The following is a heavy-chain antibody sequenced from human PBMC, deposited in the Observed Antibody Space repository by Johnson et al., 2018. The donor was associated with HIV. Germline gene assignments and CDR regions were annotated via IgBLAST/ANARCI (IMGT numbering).Heavy chain of an antibody. Sequence: QVQLVESGGGVVQPGRSLRLSCAASGFTFSSYAMHWVRQAPGKGLEWVAVISYDGSNKYYADSVKGRFTISRDNSKNTLYLQINSLRAEDTAVYYCASGRVGGNDAFDIWGQGTMVTVSS. CDR3: ASGRVGGNDAFDI. J-gene: IGHJ3*02. CDR2: ISYDGSNK. CDR1: GFTFSSYA. V-gene: IGHV3-30-3*01.